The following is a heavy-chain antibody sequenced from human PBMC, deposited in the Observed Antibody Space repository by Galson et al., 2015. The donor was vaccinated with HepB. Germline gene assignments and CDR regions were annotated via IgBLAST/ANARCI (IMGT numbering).Heavy chain of an antibody. CDR3: ARDLRDTYCGDCYGWFDP. CDR1: GFVFSNYN. Sequence: LRLSCAASGFVFSNYNMGWVRQAPGKGLEWVSSIRRDSVNTYYLDSVRGRFTVSRDNAKNSVFLQMNSLRAEDTAIYYCARDLRDTYCGDCYGWFDPWGQGTLVTVSS. D-gene: IGHD2-21*01. J-gene: IGHJ5*02. CDR2: IRRDSVNT. V-gene: IGHV3-21*06.